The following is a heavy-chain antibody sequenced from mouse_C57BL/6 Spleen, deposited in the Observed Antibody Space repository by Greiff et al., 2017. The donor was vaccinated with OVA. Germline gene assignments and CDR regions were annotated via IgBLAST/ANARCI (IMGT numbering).Heavy chain of an antibody. J-gene: IGHJ2*01. Sequence: EVKVEESEGGLVQPGSSMKLSCTASGFTFSDYYMAWVRQVPEKGLEWVANINYDGSSTYYLDSLKSRFIISRDNAKKILYLQMSSLKSEYTATYYCAREYYGSPYYFDYWGQVTTLTVSS. CDR3: AREYYGSPYYFDY. D-gene: IGHD1-1*01. CDR2: INYDGSST. V-gene: IGHV5-16*01. CDR1: GFTFSDYY.